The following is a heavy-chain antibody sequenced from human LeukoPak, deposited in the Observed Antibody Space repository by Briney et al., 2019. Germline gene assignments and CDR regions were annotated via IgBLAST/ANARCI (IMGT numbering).Heavy chain of an antibody. J-gene: IGHJ4*02. D-gene: IGHD2-2*01. CDR1: GFTFSSST. Sequence: GGSLRLSCAASGFTFSSSTMNWVRRAPGKGLEWVSSISSSSDYIYYADSVKGRFTISRDNAKNSLYLQMNSLRAEDTAVYYCARGGVCSSTSFYRRHFDYWGQGTLVTVSS. CDR2: ISSSSDYI. CDR3: ARGGVCSSTSFYRRHFDY. V-gene: IGHV3-21*01.